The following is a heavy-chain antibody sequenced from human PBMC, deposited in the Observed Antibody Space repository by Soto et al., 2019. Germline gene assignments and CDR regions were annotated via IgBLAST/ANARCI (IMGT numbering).Heavy chain of an antibody. CDR2: IIPIFGTA. CDR3: ARNGRTGTLYYSGMDV. CDR1: GGTFCSYA. V-gene: IGHV1-69*12. D-gene: IGHD1-1*01. Sequence: QVQLVQSGAEVKKPGSSVKVSCKASGGTFCSYAISWVRQAPGQGLEWMGGIIPIFGTANYAQKFQGRVTITADESTSTAYMELSSLRSEDMAVYYCARNGRTGTLYYSGMDVWGQGTTVTVSS. J-gene: IGHJ6*02.